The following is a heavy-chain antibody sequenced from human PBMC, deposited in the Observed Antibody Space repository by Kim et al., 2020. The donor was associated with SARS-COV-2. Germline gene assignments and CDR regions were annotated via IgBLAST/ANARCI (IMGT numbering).Heavy chain of an antibody. CDR2: INTNTGNP. V-gene: IGHV7-4-1*02. CDR3: ARDEGHEEWFGAGWFDP. D-gene: IGHD3-10*01. Sequence: ASVKVSCKASGYTFTSYAMNWVRQAPGQGLEWMGWINTNTGNPTYAQGFTGRFVFSLDTSVSTAYLQISSLKAEDTAVYYCARDEGHEEWFGAGWFDPWGQGTLVTVSS. J-gene: IGHJ5*02. CDR1: GYTFTSYA.